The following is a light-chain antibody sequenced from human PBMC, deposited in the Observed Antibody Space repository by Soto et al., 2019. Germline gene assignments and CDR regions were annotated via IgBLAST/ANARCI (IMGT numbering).Light chain of an antibody. CDR2: DAS. CDR1: RTVSNNF. V-gene: IGKV3-20*01. CDR3: QQYCGSFVT. J-gene: IGKJ5*01. Sequence: EIVLTQSPGTLSLSPGESATLSCRASRTVSNNFLVWYQHKPGQARRLLIYDASNRATGIPDRFSGSGSGTDFTLTISRLEPEDFGIYYCQQYCGSFVTFGQGTRLEIK.